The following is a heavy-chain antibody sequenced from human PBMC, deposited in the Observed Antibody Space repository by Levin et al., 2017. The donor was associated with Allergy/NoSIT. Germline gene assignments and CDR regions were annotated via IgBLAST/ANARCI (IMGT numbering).Heavy chain of an antibody. CDR2: IRQDGNEK. Sequence: GESLKISCAASGFTFSTYWMSWVRQAPGKGLEWVANIRQDGNEKHYVDSVEGRFTISRDNAQNSLYLQMSSLGAEDTAVYYCARDLSRPIHYGLNYWGQGTLVTVSS. D-gene: IGHD4-17*01. CDR3: ARDLSRPIHYGLNY. CDR1: GFTFSTYW. V-gene: IGHV3-7*01. J-gene: IGHJ4*02.